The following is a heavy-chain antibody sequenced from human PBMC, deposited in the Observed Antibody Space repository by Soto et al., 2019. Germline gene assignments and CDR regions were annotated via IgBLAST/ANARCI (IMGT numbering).Heavy chain of an antibody. J-gene: IGHJ4*02. CDR1: GYTFTKYG. Sequence: QVQLVQSGAEVKKPGASVKVSCKSSGYTFTKYGITWVRQAPGQGLEWMGGISGYNGKTNYAKNVQGRVTLTTDTSTNTVYMELRSLRSNDTAVYYCAREEIQGMAPAAYSSLDYWGQGTLVSVSS. CDR2: ISGYNGKT. V-gene: IGHV1-18*01. CDR3: AREEIQGMAPAAYSSLDY. D-gene: IGHD2-15*01.